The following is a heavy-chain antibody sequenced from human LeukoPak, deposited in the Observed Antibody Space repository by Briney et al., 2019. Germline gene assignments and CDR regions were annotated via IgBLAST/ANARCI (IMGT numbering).Heavy chain of an antibody. Sequence: GGSLRLSCAASGFTFSSYSMNWVRQAPGKGLEWVSSISSSSSYIYYADSVKGRFTISRDDDKNSLYLQMNSLRAEDTAVYYCARAAGHRRANYYMDVWGKGTTVTVSS. V-gene: IGHV3-21*01. CDR1: GFTFSSYS. J-gene: IGHJ6*03. CDR2: ISSSSSYI. CDR3: ARAAGHRRANYYMDV.